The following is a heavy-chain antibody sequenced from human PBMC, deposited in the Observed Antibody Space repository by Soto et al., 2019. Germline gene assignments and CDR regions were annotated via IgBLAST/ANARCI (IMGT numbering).Heavy chain of an antibody. Sequence: QVQLVQSGAEVKKPGSSVKVSCKASGGTFSSYAISWVRQAPGQGLEWMGGITPIFGTANYAQKCQGRVTSPADESTSTAYMDLSSLRSEHTSVYYCARVGGKTYYYGSRSYNYYYYGMDVWGQGPTVTVSS. CDR1: GGTFSSYA. CDR2: ITPIFGTA. J-gene: IGHJ6*02. V-gene: IGHV1-69*12. CDR3: ARVGGKTYYYGSRSYNYYYYGMDV. D-gene: IGHD3-10*01.